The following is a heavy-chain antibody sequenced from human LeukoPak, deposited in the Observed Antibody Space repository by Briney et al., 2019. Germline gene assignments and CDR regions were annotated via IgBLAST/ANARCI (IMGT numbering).Heavy chain of an antibody. J-gene: IGHJ3*02. V-gene: IGHV4-59*01. CDR2: IYYSGST. Sequence: SETLSLTCTVSGGSISSYYWSWIRQPPGKGLEWIGYIYYSGSTNYNPSLKSRVTISVDTSKNQFSLKLSSVTAADTAVYYCARRPVTMIREDVFDIWGQGTMVTVSS. CDR1: GGSISSYY. D-gene: IGHD3-10*01. CDR3: ARRPVTMIREDVFDI.